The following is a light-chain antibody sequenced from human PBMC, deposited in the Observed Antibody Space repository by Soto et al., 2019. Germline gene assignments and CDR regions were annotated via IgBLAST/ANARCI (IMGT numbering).Light chain of an antibody. Sequence: EIVMTQSPATLSVSPGGRATLSCRASQSISDTLAWYQQKPGQAPTLLISDASSRATGIPDRFSGSGSGTDFTLTISRLEPEDFALYYCQQYGPSLITFGHGTRVEIK. J-gene: IGKJ5*01. CDR1: QSISDT. CDR3: QQYGPSLIT. CDR2: DAS. V-gene: IGKV3-20*01.